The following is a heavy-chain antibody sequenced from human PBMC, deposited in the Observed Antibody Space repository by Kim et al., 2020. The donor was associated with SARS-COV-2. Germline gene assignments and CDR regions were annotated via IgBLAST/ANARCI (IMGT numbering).Heavy chain of an antibody. CDR2: ISAYNGNT. CDR3: ARVLVVVVAAKPESWFDP. J-gene: IGHJ5*02. CDR1: GYTFTSYG. Sequence: ASVKVSCKASGYTFTSYGISWVRQAPGQGLEWMGWISAYNGNTNYAQKLQGRVTMTTDTSTSTAYMELRSLRSDDTAVYYCARVLVVVVAAKPESWFDPWGQGTLVTVSS. V-gene: IGHV1-18*01. D-gene: IGHD2-15*01.